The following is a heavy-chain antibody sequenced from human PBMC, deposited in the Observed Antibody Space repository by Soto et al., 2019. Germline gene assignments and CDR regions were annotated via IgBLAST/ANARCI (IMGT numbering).Heavy chain of an antibody. CDR1: GFTVSSNY. D-gene: IGHD5-18*01. V-gene: IGHV3-66*04. J-gene: IGHJ4*02. CDR2: IYSGGSA. CDR3: AXHGYRYRAGSFHY. Sequence: LRLSCASSGFTVSSNYMSWVRQAPGKGLEWVSVIYSGGSAYYADSVKGRFTISRDNSKNTLYLQMNSLRAENTAVYYCAXHGYRYRAGSFHYWGPGPLVTVSS.